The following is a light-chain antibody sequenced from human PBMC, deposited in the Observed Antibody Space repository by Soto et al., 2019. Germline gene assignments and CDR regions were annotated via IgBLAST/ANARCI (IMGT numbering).Light chain of an antibody. Sequence: DIQMTQSPSSVSASVGGRVTITCRASQGIASWLVWYQQKPGKAPKLLIYAASSLQSGVPSRFSGSGSGTDFTLTINNLQPEDFATYYCQQANSFPLTFGGGTKVEIK. V-gene: IGKV1D-12*01. CDR2: AAS. CDR1: QGIASW. J-gene: IGKJ4*01. CDR3: QQANSFPLT.